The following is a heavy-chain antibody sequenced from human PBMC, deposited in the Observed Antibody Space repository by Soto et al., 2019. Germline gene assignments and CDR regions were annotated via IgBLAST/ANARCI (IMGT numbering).Heavy chain of an antibody. CDR3: AKESSGYNYGFYNYFDY. D-gene: IGHD5-18*01. CDR1: GLTFSNYA. V-gene: IGHV3-23*01. Sequence: GGSMRLSCAASGLTFSNYAMIWVRQAPGKELEWVSAISSGGTYTDYADSVKGRFTLSRDNSKNMVYLQMNSLRAEDTAVYHCAKESSGYNYGFYNYFDYWGQGTLVTVSS. J-gene: IGHJ4*02. CDR2: ISSGGTYT.